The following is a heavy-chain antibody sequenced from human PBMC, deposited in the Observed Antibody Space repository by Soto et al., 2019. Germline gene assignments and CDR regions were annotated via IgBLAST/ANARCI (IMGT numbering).Heavy chain of an antibody. CDR3: TTAMYSGSNRAFDI. J-gene: IGHJ3*02. CDR2: IKSKTDGGTT. CDR1: GFTFSNAW. Sequence: GGSLRLSCAASGFTFSNAWMSWVRQAPGKGLEWVGRIKSKTDGGTTDYAAPVKGRFTISRDDSKNTLYLQMNSLKTEDTAVYYCTTAMYSGSNRAFDICGPGTIVTV. D-gene: IGHD1-26*01. V-gene: IGHV3-15*01.